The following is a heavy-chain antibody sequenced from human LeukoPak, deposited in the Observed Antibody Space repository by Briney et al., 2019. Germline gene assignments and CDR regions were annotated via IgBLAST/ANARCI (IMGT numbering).Heavy chain of an antibody. D-gene: IGHD2-8*02. Sequence: GGSLRLSCAASGFTFSSHAMSWVRQAPGKGLEWVSAISGSGGSTYYADSVKGRFTISRDNSKNTLYLQMNSLRAEDTAVYYCAKDRGGVVTSCWFDPWGQGTLVTVSS. J-gene: IGHJ5*02. CDR2: ISGSGGST. CDR1: GFTFSSHA. CDR3: AKDRGGVVTSCWFDP. V-gene: IGHV3-23*01.